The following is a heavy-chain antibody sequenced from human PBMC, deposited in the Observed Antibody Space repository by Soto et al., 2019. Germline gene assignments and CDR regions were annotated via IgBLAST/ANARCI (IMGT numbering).Heavy chain of an antibody. CDR2: IYHSGST. Sequence: QLQLQESGSGLVKPSQTLSLTCAVSGGSISSGGYSWSWIRQPPGKGLEWIGYIYHSGSTYYNPSLKSRVTISVDRSKNQFSLKLSSVTAADTAVYYCARDFLADGGDSAFDIWGQGTMVTVSS. CDR3: ARDFLADGGDSAFDI. D-gene: IGHD2-21*01. CDR1: GGSISSGGYS. V-gene: IGHV4-30-2*01. J-gene: IGHJ3*02.